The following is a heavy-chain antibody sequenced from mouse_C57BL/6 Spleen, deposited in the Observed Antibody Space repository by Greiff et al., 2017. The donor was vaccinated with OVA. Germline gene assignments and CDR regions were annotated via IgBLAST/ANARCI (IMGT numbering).Heavy chain of an antibody. CDR2: IRNKANNHAT. D-gene: IGHD2-5*01. V-gene: IGHV6-6*01. CDR3: TRPRYSKETWFAY. Sequence: DVKLVESGGGLVQPGGSMKLSCAASGFTFSDAWMDWVRQSPEKGLEWVAEIRNKANNHATYYAESVKGRFTISRDDSKSSVYLQMNSLRAEDTGIYYCTRPRYSKETWFAYWGQGTLVTVSA. J-gene: IGHJ3*01. CDR1: GFTFSDAW.